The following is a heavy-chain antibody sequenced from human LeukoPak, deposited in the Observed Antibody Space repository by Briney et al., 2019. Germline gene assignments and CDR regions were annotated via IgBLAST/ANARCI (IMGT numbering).Heavy chain of an antibody. V-gene: IGHV4-4*07. J-gene: IGHJ4*02. CDR3: ARGLAATGEQGGFDY. D-gene: IGHD6-13*01. CDR2: VYISGSA. CDR1: GGSISTYY. Sequence: PSETLSLTCTVSGGSISTYYWSWIRQPAGKGLEWIGRVYISGSADYSSSLKSRVSMSIDSSKNQFSLALSSVTAADTAVYFCARGLAATGEQGGFDYWGQGTLVTVSS.